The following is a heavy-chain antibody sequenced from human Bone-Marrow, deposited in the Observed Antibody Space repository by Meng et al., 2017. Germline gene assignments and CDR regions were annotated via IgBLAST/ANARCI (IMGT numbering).Heavy chain of an antibody. V-gene: IGHV1-69*02. CDR2: IIPILGIA. CDR1: GGTFSSYT. J-gene: IGHJ4*02. D-gene: IGHD2-15*01. Sequence: SVKVSCKASGGTFSSYTISWVRQAPGQGLEWMGRIIPILGIANYAQKFQGRVTITADESTSTAYMELSSLRSEDTAVYYCASPRYCSGGSCPLYFDYWGQGTLVTVSS. CDR3: ASPRYCSGGSCPLYFDY.